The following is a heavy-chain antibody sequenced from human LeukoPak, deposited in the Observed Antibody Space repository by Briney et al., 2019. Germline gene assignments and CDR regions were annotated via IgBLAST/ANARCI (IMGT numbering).Heavy chain of an antibody. CDR3: ARVGQVTYAFDI. CDR1: GFTFSSYG. J-gene: IGHJ3*02. CDR2: IWYDGSNK. V-gene: IGHV3-33*01. Sequence: PGGSLRLSCAASGFTFSSYGMHWVRQAPGKGLEWVAVIWYDGSNKYYADSVKGRFTISRDNSKNTLYLQMNSLRAEDTAVYYCARVGQVTYAFDIWGQGTMVTVSS. D-gene: IGHD5-18*01.